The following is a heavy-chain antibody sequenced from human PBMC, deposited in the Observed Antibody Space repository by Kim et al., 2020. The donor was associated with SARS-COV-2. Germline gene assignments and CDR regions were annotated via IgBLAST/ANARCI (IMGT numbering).Heavy chain of an antibody. CDR3: TSYTVTTTYYYYYYYMDV. D-gene: IGHD4-4*01. CDR1: GFTFGDYA. J-gene: IGHJ6*03. CDR2: IRSKAYGGTT. V-gene: IGHV3-49*04. Sequence: GGSLRLSCTASGFTFGDYAMSWVRQAPGKGLEWVGFIRSKAYGGTTEYAASVKGRFTISRDDSKSIAYLQMNSLKTEDTAVYYCTSYTVTTTYYYYYYYMDVWGKGTTVTVSS.